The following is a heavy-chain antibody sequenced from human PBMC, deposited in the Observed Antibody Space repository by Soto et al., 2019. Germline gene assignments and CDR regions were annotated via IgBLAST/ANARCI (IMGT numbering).Heavy chain of an antibody. CDR3: SDWREGGPVKLDH. V-gene: IGHV3-23*05. CDR2: IDVLNGV. CDR1: GRSLTQYA. J-gene: IGHJ4*02. Sequence: GGSLRLSCVVSGRSLTQYAIAWVRQAPGKGLECISTIDVLNGVWYSDSVRGRLAISRDVSRNTVYLQMGSLRVEDTAIYFCSDWREGGPVKLDHWGPGTVVTVSS. D-gene: IGHD2-15*01.